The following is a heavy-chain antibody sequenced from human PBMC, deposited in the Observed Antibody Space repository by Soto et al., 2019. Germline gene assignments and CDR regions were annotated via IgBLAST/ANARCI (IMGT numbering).Heavy chain of an antibody. CDR3: AKYSGSFPVYNGLSV. CDR1: GFPFSTTA. D-gene: IGHD1-26*01. V-gene: IGHV3-23*01. CDR2: ISGSSDVA. J-gene: IGHJ6*02. Sequence: EVRLLESGGGLVQPGGSLRLSCAASGFPFSTTAMNWVRQAPGKGLEWVSLISGSSDVAYYAESVKGRFTSSRDNSKNVLYLQMKSLRVEDTAVYYCAKYSGSFPVYNGLSVWGQWTTVIVSS.